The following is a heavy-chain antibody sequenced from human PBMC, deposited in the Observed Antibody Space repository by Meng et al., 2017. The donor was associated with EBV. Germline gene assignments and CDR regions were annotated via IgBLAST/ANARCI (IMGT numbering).Heavy chain of an antibody. J-gene: IGHJ4*02. CDR2: INPNSGGT. CDR1: GYTFTGYY. CDR3: ARVGIAVAGTGDY. D-gene: IGHD6-19*01. V-gene: IGHV1-2*06. Sequence: VQLVQSGAKVKKPWAPVKVSCKASGYTFTGYYMHWVRQAPGQGLEWMGRINPNSGGTNYAQKFQGRVTMTRDTSISTAYMELSRLRSDDTAVYYCARVGIAVAGTGDYWGQGTLVTVSS.